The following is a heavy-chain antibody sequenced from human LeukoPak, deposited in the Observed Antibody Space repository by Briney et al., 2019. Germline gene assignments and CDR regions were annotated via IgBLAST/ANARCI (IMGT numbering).Heavy chain of an antibody. CDR2: ISESGSTT. J-gene: IGHJ4*02. Sequence: GGSLRLSCAASGFTFSNYELHWVRQAPGKGREGVSYISESGSTTYYADSVKGRFTNSRDNAKNSLYLQINSLRAEDTALYYCARDLYGDYAYHYWGQGTLDTVSS. CDR1: GFTFSNYE. CDR3: ARDLYGDYAYHY. D-gene: IGHD4-17*01. V-gene: IGHV3-48*03.